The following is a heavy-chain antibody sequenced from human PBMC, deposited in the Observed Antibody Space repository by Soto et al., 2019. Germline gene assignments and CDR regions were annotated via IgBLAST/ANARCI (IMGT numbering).Heavy chain of an antibody. CDR1: GGSISSGGYY. V-gene: IGHV4-31*03. CDR2: IYYSGST. D-gene: IGHD1-26*01. CDR3: ARGQIVGALDY. Sequence: SETLSLTCTVSGGSISSGGYYWSWIRQHPGKGLEWIGYIYYSGSTYYNPSLKSRVTISVDTSKNQFSLKLSSVTAADTAVYYCARGQIVGALDYWGQGTLVTVSS. J-gene: IGHJ4*02.